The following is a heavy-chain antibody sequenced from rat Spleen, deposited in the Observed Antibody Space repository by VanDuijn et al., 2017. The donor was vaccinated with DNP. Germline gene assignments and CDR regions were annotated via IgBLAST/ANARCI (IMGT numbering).Heavy chain of an antibody. V-gene: IGHV5-25*01. CDR2: IISDGDNT. J-gene: IGHJ3*01. CDR1: GFTFSDFY. D-gene: IGHD1-10*01. CDR3: ARHRTTGWFDH. Sequence: EVQLVESGGGLVQPGRSLKLSCAASGFTFSDFYMAWVRQAPTKGLEWVATIISDGDNTYYRDSVKGRFTISRDSAKSTLYLQMDSLRSEDTATYYCARHRTTGWFDHWGQGTLVTVSS.